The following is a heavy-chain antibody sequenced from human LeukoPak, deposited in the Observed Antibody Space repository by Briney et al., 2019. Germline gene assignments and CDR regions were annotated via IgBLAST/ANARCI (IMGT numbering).Heavy chain of an antibody. D-gene: IGHD2-2*01. CDR2: IYYSGST. CDR3: ARGPSDIVVVPAAIPFDP. CDR1: GGSISSGDYY. V-gene: IGHV4-30-4*08. J-gene: IGHJ5*02. Sequence: PSETLSLTCTVSGGSISSGDYYWSWIRQPPGKGLEWIGYIYYSGSTYYNLSLKSRVTISVDTSKNQFSLKLSSVTAADTAVYYCARGPSDIVVVPAAIPFDPWGQGTLVTVSS.